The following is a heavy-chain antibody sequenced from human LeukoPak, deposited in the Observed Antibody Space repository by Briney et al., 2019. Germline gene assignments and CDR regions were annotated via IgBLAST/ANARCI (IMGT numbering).Heavy chain of an antibody. CDR1: GFTFDDYG. V-gene: IGHV3-20*04. J-gene: IGHJ4*02. CDR2: INWNGGST. Sequence: GGSLRLSCAASGFTFDDYGMSWVRQAPGKGLEWVSGINWNGGSTGYADSVKGRFTISRDNAKNSLYLQMNSLRAEDTALYYCARFVREGAVADAFDYWGQGNLVTVSS. CDR3: ARFVREGAVADAFDY. D-gene: IGHD6-19*01.